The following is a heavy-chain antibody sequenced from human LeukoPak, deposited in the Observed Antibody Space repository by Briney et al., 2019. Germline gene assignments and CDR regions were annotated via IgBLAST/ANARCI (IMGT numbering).Heavy chain of an antibody. D-gene: IGHD6-19*01. Sequence: ASVKVSCKASGYTFTSYYMHWVRQAHGQGREWMGIINPSGGSTSYAQKFQGRVTMNREKSTSTVYMELSSLRSEDTAVYYCARDPYSSGWLLEISFDYWGQGTLVTVSS. CDR1: GYTFTSYY. CDR3: ARDPYSSGWLLEISFDY. CDR2: INPSGGST. J-gene: IGHJ4*02. V-gene: IGHV1-46*01.